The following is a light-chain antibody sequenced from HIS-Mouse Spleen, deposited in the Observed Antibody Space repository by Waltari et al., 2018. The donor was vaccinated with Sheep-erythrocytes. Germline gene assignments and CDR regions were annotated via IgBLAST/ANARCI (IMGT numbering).Light chain of an antibody. Sequence: SALTQPRSVSGSPGQSFTIHCTGTSSAVGGYNYVTWYQQHPGKAPKLMIYDVSKRPSGVPDRFSGSKSGNTASLTISGLQAEDEADYYCCSYAGSYNHVFATGTKVTVL. V-gene: IGLV2-11*01. CDR3: CSYAGSYNHV. CDR1: SSAVGGYNY. J-gene: IGLJ1*01. CDR2: DVS.